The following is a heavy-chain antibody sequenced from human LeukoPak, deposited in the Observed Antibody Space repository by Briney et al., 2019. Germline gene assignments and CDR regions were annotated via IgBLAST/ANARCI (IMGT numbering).Heavy chain of an antibody. CDR3: AKDGVYSSSWYSAFDI. J-gene: IGHJ3*02. D-gene: IGHD6-13*01. CDR2: ISWNSGSI. CDR1: GFTFDDYA. Sequence: PGGSLRLSCAASGFTFDDYAMHWVRQAPGKGLEWVSGISWNSGSIGYADSVKGRFTISRDNAKNSLYLQMNSLRAEDTALYYCAKDGVYSSSWYSAFDIWGQGTMVTVPS. V-gene: IGHV3-9*01.